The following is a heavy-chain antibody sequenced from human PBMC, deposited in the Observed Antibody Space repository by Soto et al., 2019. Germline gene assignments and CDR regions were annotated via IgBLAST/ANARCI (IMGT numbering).Heavy chain of an antibody. V-gene: IGHV4-34*01. CDR2: INHSGST. Sequence: QVQLQQWGAGLLKPSETLSLTCAVYGGSFSGYYWSWIRQPPGKGLEWIGEINHSGSTNYNPSLKSRVTISVDTSKNQFPLKLSSVTAADTAVYYCARGREAAAGTDWGQGTLVTVSS. CDR1: GGSFSGYY. D-gene: IGHD6-13*01. CDR3: ARGREAAAGTD. J-gene: IGHJ4*02.